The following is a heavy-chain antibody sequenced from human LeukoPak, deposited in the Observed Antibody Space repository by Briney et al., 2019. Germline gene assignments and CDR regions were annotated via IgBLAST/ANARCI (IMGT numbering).Heavy chain of an antibody. CDR2: IYYSGST. J-gene: IGHJ3*02. Sequence: TSETLSLTCTVSGGSISSSSYYWGWIRQPPGKGLEWIGSIYYSGSTYYNPSLKSRVTISVDTSKNQFSLKLSSVTAADTAVYYCARGPPDCSSTSCYAFDAFDIWGQGTMVTVSS. CDR3: ARGPPDCSSTSCYAFDAFDI. D-gene: IGHD2-2*01. CDR1: GGSISSSSYY. V-gene: IGHV4-39*07.